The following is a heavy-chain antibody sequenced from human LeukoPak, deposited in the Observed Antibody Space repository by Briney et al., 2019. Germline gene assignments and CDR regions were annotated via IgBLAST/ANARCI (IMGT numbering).Heavy chain of an antibody. CDR1: GFTFDDYA. D-gene: IGHD4-17*01. J-gene: IGHJ3*02. Sequence: GGSLRLSCAASGFTFDDYAMNWVRQAPGKGLEWVSSISSSSSYIYYADSVKGRFTISRDNAKNSLYLQMNSLRAEDTAVYYCASPMTTGTDAFGIWGQGTMVTVSS. CDR2: ISSSSSYI. V-gene: IGHV3-21*01. CDR3: ASPMTTGTDAFGI.